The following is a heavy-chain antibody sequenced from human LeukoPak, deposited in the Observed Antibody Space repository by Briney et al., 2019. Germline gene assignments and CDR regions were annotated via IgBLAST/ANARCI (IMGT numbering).Heavy chain of an antibody. J-gene: IGHJ4*02. CDR2: IGGSDGST. Sequence: PGGSLRLSCAASGFTFSSYAMTWVRQAPGKGLEWVSAIGGSDGSTYYADSVKGRFTISRDNSKNTLYLQMNSLRAEDTALYFCAGRPGYGYGFDYWGQGTLVTVSS. CDR1: GFTFSSYA. CDR3: AGRPGYGYGFDY. D-gene: IGHD5-18*01. V-gene: IGHV3-23*01.